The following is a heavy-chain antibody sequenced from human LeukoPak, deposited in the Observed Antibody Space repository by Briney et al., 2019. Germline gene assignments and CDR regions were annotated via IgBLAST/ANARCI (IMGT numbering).Heavy chain of an antibody. CDR2: MNPNSGNT. Sequence: GASVKVSCKASGYTFTSYDINWARQATGQGLEWMGWMNPNSGNTGYAQKFQGRVTMTRNTSISTAYMELSSLRSEDTAVYYCARVGQQWLVPYYYYYYGMDVWGQGTTVTVSS. V-gene: IGHV1-8*01. CDR3: ARVGQQWLVPYYYYYYGMDV. J-gene: IGHJ6*02. D-gene: IGHD6-19*01. CDR1: GYTFTSYD.